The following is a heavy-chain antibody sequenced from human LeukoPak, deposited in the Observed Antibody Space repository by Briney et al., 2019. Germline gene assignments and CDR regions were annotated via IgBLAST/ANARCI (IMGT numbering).Heavy chain of an antibody. CDR1: GFTFSDYY. D-gene: IGHD5/OR15-5a*01. Sequence: KSGGSLRLSCTASGFTFSDYYMSWIRQAPGKGLEWVSYISSSGSTIYYPDSVKGRSTNSRDNAKNSLYLQMNSPGAEDTAVYYCAGSKYYYYMDVWGKGTTVTVSS. V-gene: IGHV3-11*01. J-gene: IGHJ6*03. CDR2: ISSSGSTI. CDR3: AGSKYYYYMDV.